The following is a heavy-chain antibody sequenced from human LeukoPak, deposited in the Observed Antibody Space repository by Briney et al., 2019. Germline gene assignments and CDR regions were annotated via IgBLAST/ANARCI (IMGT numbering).Heavy chain of an antibody. CDR3: ARATILDGMDV. CDR1: GGSISSGDYY. D-gene: IGHD3-3*01. J-gene: IGHJ6*02. V-gene: IGHV4-30-4*01. Sequence: SQTLSLTCTVSGGSISSGDYYWSWIRQPPGKGLGWIGYIYYSGSTYYNPSLKSRVTISVDTSKNQFSLKLSSVTAADTAVYYCARATILDGMDVWGQGTTVTVSS. CDR2: IYYSGST.